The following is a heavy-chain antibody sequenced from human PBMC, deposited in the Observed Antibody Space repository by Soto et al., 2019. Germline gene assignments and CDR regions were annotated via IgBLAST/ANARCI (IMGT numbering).Heavy chain of an antibody. Sequence: QVQLVQSGAEVKKPGSSVKVSCKASGGTFSNYAISWVRQAPGPGLEWMGGIIPMFGSANYAQKCQGRVTITADESTSTAYMELSSLRSEDTAVYYCARGGDIVLVPTDISWFDPCGQGTLVTVSS. J-gene: IGHJ5*02. CDR3: ARGGDIVLVPTDISWFDP. V-gene: IGHV1-69*12. CDR1: GGTFSNYA. D-gene: IGHD2-2*01. CDR2: IIPMFGSA.